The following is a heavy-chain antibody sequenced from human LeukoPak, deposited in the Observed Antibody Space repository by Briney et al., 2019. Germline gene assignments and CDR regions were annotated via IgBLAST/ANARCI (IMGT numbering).Heavy chain of an antibody. J-gene: IGHJ4*02. CDR1: GYTLTGYY. V-gene: IGHV1-2*02. CDR3: ARVYYYDSSGYYTHFDY. D-gene: IGHD3-22*01. Sequence: ASVKVSCKASGYTLTGYYMHWVRQAPGQGLEWMGWINPNSGGTNYAQKFQGRVTMTRDTSISTAYMELSRLRSDDTAVYYCARVYYYDSSGYYTHFDYWGQGTLVTVSS. CDR2: INPNSGGT.